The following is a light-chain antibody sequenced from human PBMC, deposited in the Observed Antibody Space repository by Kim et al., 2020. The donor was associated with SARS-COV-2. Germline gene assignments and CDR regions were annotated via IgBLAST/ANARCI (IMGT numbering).Light chain of an antibody. CDR1: QIVSSS. V-gene: IGKV3-15*01. CDR3: QQYYNWPRT. Sequence: ETVMTQSPAPLSVSPGERVTLSCRASQIVSSSLAWYQQKPGQAPRLLIYGASARATGTPARFSGSASGTEFTLTISSLQSEDFAVYYCQQYYNWPRTFGQGTKVEIK. CDR2: GAS. J-gene: IGKJ1*01.